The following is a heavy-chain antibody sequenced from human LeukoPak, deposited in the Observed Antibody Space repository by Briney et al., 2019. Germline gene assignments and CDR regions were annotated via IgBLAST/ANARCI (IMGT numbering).Heavy chain of an antibody. CDR1: GVTFSSSA. CDR2: ISNNGGYT. D-gene: IGHD2-15*01. V-gene: IGHV3-23*01. Sequence: GGTLRLSCEASGVTFSSSAMSWVRQAPGKGLEWVSPISNNGGYTYYADSVQGRFTISRDNSKSTLCLQMNSLRAEDTAVYYCAKQLGYCSDGSCYFPYWGQGTLVTVSS. CDR3: AKQLGYCSDGSCYFPY. J-gene: IGHJ4*02.